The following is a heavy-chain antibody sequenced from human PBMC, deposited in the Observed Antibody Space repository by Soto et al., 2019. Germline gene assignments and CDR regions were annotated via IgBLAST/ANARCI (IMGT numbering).Heavy chain of an antibody. CDR1: GFTLSGYA. CDR2: ISGDGDKN. V-gene: IGHV3-30*03. D-gene: IGHD2-8*01. J-gene: IGHJ4*02. Sequence: QVQLVESGGGVVQPGRSLRLSCAASGFTLSGYAMHWVRQAPDKALEWVAVISGDGDKNYYGDSVKSRFTISRDNSRNKLYVHMNALRLEARAVYYCARARVDFVLIEATDYWGQGALGTV. CDR3: ARARVDFVLIEATDY.